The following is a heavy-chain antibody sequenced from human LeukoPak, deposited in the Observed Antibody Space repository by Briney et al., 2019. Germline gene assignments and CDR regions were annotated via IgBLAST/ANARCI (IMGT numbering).Heavy chain of an antibody. J-gene: IGHJ4*02. Sequence: SETLSLTCTVSGGSLRSNDHYCGVIRQPPGKGLEWIGSISYSGVTYYNPSLQSRLTSSVDTSKNQFSLRLSSVTAADTAVYYCARSLQWLLRYFDSWGQGTLVTVSS. CDR3: ARSLQWLLRYFDS. V-gene: IGHV4-39*07. D-gene: IGHD6-19*01. CDR2: ISYSGVT. CDR1: GGSLRSNDHY.